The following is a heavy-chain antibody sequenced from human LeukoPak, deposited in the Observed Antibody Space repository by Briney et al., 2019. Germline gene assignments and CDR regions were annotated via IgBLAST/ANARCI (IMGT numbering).Heavy chain of an antibody. Sequence: GGSLRLSCAASGFTFSDYSMNWVRQAPAKGLEWVSSISSSSRYIYYAASVKGRFTISRDNAKNSLHLQMNRLRAEDPAVYYCARALDIVATITPIDYWGQGTLVTVSS. J-gene: IGHJ4*02. CDR2: ISSSSRYI. CDR1: GFTFSDYS. CDR3: ARALDIVATITPIDY. V-gene: IGHV3-21*03. D-gene: IGHD5-12*01.